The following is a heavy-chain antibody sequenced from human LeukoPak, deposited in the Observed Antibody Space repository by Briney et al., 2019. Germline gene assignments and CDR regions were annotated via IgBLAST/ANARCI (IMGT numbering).Heavy chain of an antibody. D-gene: IGHD6-13*01. CDR3: ARARVYSSSWYYFDY. CDR1: GGSISSYY. CDR2: IYYSGST. V-gene: IGHV4-59*01. Sequence: SETLSLTCTVSGGSISSYYWSWIRQPPGKELEWIGYIYYSGSTNYNPSLKSRVTISVDTSKNQFSLKLSSVTAADTAVYYCARARVYSSSWYYFDYWGQGTLVTVSS. J-gene: IGHJ4*02.